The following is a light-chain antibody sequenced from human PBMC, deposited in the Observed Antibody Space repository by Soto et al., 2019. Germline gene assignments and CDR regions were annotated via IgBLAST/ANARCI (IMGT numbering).Light chain of an antibody. Sequence: QSALTQPASVSGSPGQSITISCTGTSSDVGVYNHVSWYQQHPGKAPKLLIYDVSKRPSGVSNRLSGSKSGNTASLTISGLQAEDEADYYCSSYAGSSTYVFGTGTKLTVL. CDR3: SSYAGSSTYV. CDR1: SSDVGVYNH. J-gene: IGLJ1*01. V-gene: IGLV2-23*02. CDR2: DVS.